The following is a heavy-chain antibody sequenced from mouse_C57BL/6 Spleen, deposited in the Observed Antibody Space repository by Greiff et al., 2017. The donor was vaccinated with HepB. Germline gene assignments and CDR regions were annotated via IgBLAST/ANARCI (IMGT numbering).Heavy chain of an antibody. J-gene: IGHJ2*01. CDR1: GYTFTSYW. CDR3: AREPYFDY. CDR2: IYPSDSET. V-gene: IGHV1-61*01. Sequence: QVQLQQPGAELVRPGSSVKLSCKASGYTFTSYWMDWVKQRPGQGLEWIGNIYPSDSETHYNQKFKDKATLTVDKSSSAAYMQLSSLTSEDSAVYYCAREPYFDYWGQGTTLTVSS.